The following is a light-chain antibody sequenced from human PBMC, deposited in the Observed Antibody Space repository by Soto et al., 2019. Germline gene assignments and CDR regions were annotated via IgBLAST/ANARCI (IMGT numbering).Light chain of an antibody. Sequence: DIQMTQSPSTLCASVGDRVTITCRASQSVSNWLAWYQQKPGKASNLLIYRASNLESGVPSRFSGSGSGTEFTLTISSLQPDDLATYYCQQYKSYSVTFGQGTKVEIK. J-gene: IGKJ1*01. CDR2: RAS. CDR1: QSVSNW. V-gene: IGKV1-5*03. CDR3: QQYKSYSVT.